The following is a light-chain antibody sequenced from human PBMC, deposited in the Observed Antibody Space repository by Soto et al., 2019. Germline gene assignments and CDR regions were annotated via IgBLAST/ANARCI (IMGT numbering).Light chain of an antibody. J-gene: IGLJ1*01. V-gene: IGLV2-8*01. CDR2: EVS. Sequence: QAALTQPPSASRSPGQSVTISCTGTSSDVGRYNYISWYQQRPGKAPKLIIYEVSKRPSGVPDRLSGFKYGNTASLTVSGLQAEDEADYYCSSYAGNSRYVFGTGTKVTVL. CDR3: SSYAGNSRYV. CDR1: SSDVGRYNY.